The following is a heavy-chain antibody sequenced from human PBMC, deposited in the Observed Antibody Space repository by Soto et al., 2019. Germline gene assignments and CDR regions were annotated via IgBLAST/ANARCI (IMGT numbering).Heavy chain of an antibody. CDR2: A. Sequence: ASYAQKFQGRVTITADESTSTAYMELSSLRSDDTAVYYCAREERDRGAGIGPAAIDRMDVWGQGTTVTVSS. D-gene: IGHD2-2*01. CDR3: AREERDRGAGIGPAAIDRMDV. J-gene: IGHJ6*02. V-gene: IGHV1-69*01.